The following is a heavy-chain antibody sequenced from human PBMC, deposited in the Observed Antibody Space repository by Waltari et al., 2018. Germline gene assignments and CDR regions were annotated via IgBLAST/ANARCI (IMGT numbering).Heavy chain of an antibody. Sequence: QVQLVQSGAEVKKPGSSVKVSCKASGGTFSSYAISWVRQAPGQGLEWMGGIIPIFGTANYAQKFQGRVTITADESTSTAYMELSSLRSEDTAVYYCARGNSIFGVVIMDYYYGMDVWGQGTTVTVSS. CDR3: ARGNSIFGVVIMDYYYGMDV. D-gene: IGHD3-3*01. CDR2: IIPIFGTA. J-gene: IGHJ6*02. V-gene: IGHV1-69*01. CDR1: GGTFSSYA.